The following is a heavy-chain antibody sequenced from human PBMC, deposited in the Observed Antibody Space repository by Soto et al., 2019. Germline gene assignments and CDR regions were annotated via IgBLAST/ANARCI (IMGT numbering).Heavy chain of an antibody. Sequence: PGGSLRLSCAASGFTFSSYAMSWVRQAPGKGLEWVSAISGSGGSTYYADSVKGRFTISRDNSKNTLYLQMNSLRAEDTEVYSCAKAPREGTGRGITIFGVGRWHGMDVWGQGTTVTVAS. V-gene: IGHV3-23*01. CDR1: GFTFSSYA. D-gene: IGHD3-3*01. CDR2: ISGSGGST. CDR3: AKAPREGTGRGITIFGVGRWHGMDV. J-gene: IGHJ6*02.